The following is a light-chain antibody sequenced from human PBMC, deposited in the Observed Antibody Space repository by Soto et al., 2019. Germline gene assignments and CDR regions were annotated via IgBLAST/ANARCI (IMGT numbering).Light chain of an antibody. CDR2: EGH. CDR3: CLYIGATTYV. Sequence: QSVLTQPASVSGSPGQSITISCTGTSSGVGGYNYVSWYQQHPGTAPKVLISEGHRRPSGVPDRFSGSTSVNSASLTISGLQADDEADYYCCLYIGATTYVFGTGSQVTVL. V-gene: IGLV2-23*01. J-gene: IGLJ1*01. CDR1: SSGVGGYNY.